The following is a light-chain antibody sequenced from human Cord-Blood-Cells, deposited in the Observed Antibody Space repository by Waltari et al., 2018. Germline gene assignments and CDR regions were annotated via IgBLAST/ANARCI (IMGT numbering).Light chain of an antibody. Sequence: QSVLTQPPSASGTPGQRVTISCSASSSNIGSNYVYWYQQLPGTAPKLIIYRNNQRPSGVPDRFSGSKSGTSASLAISGLRSEDEADYYCAAWDDSLSGPVFGGGTKLTVL. CDR2: RNN. J-gene: IGLJ2*01. V-gene: IGLV1-47*01. CDR1: SSNIGSNY. CDR3: AAWDDSLSGPV.